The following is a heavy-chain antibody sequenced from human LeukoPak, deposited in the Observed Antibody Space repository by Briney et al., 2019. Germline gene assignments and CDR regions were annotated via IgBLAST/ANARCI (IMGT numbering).Heavy chain of an antibody. CDR2: IYYSGST. V-gene: IGHV4-59*01. Sequence: SETLSLTCTVSGDSISSYYCSWIRQPPGKGLEWIGYIYYSGSTNYNPSLKSRVTISVDTSKNQFSLKLSSVTAADTAVYFCARLTGYDWESSFDYWGQGTLVTVSS. J-gene: IGHJ4*02. D-gene: IGHD5-12*01. CDR1: GDSISSYY. CDR3: ARLTGYDWESSFDY.